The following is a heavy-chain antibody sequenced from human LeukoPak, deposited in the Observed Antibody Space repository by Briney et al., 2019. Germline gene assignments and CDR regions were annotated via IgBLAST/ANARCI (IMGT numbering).Heavy chain of an antibody. CDR2: HIPIFGTA. Sequence: YKASGSTIHSYTHSSVPHAPAQHPDSIRGHIPIFGTANYAQKFQGRVTITADKSTSTAYMELSSLRSEDTAVYYCARDRTTGYSSSWYVGWFDPWGQGTLVTVSS. J-gene: IGHJ5*02. CDR1: GSTIHSYT. V-gene: IGHV1-69*06. CDR3: ARDRTTGYSSSWYVGWFDP. D-gene: IGHD6-13*01.